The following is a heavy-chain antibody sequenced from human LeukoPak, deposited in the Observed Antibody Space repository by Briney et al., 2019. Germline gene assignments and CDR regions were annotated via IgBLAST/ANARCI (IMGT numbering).Heavy chain of an antibody. CDR3: ARSTFGGIIVIGDY. CDR2: ISGSGGST. D-gene: IGHD3-16*02. J-gene: IGHJ4*02. Sequence: TGGSLRLSCAASGFIFTTYAMIWVRQAPRKGLEWVSTISGSGGSTYYADSVKGRCTVSRDNSKNTLFLQMNSLRPEDTAVYYCARSTFGGIIVIGDYWGQGTLVTVS. CDR1: GFIFTTYA. V-gene: IGHV3-23*01.